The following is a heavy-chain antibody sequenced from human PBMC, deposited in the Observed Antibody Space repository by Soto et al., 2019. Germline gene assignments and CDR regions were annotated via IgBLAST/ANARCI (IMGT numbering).Heavy chain of an antibody. V-gene: IGHV3-64D*08. Sequence: PGGSLRLSCSASGFTFSSYAMHWVRQAPGKGLEYVSAISSNGGSTYYADSVKGRFTISRDNSKNTLYLQMSSLRAEGTALYYCVKGGYYDILTGLIPYWGQGTLVTVSS. J-gene: IGHJ4*02. CDR1: GFTFSSYA. D-gene: IGHD3-9*01. CDR3: VKGGYYDILTGLIPY. CDR2: ISSNGGST.